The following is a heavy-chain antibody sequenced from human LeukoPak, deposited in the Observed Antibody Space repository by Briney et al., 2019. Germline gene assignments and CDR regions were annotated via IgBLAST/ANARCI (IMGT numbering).Heavy chain of an antibody. J-gene: IGHJ3*02. V-gene: IGHV1-46*01. CDR1: GYTFTSHY. D-gene: IGHD1-26*01. CDR3: ARREYVGTSPAGAFDI. Sequence: GASVKVSCKPSGYTFTSHYIHWVRQAPGQGLEWMGVINPSDGSTTYAQKFQGRVFMPRDMSTSTVFMELTSLTSEDTALYYCARREYVGTSPAGAFDIWGQGTMVTVSS. CDR2: INPSDGST.